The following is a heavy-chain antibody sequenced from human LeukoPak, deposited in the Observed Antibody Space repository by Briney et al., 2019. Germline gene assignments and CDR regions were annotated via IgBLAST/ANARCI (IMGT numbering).Heavy chain of an antibody. D-gene: IGHD1-26*01. Sequence: SETLSLTCTVSGGSISSYYWSWIRRPPGKGLEWIGYIYYNGNTNYSPSLKSRVTMSVDTSKNLFSLKVSSVTAADTAVYYCARGRSNYYGMDVWGQGTTVTVSS. V-gene: IGHV4-59*01. CDR1: GGSISSYY. CDR3: ARGRSNYYGMDV. J-gene: IGHJ6*02. CDR2: IYYNGNT.